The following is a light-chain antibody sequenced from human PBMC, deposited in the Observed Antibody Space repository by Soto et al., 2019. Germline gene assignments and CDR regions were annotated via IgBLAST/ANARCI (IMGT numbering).Light chain of an antibody. CDR2: DVS. CDR3: QQRARWPLT. CDR1: QSFAIQ. Sequence: EIVLTQSPATLSLSPGERASLSCRASQSFAIQLGWYQQKPGQAPRLLIYDVSNRATGNPARFSGSGSGTDFTLTISSLEPEDFAVYYCQQRARWPLTFGQGTRLEIK. V-gene: IGKV3-11*01. J-gene: IGKJ5*01.